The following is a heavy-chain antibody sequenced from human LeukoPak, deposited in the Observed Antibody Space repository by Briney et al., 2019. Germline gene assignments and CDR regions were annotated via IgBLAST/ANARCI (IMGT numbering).Heavy chain of an antibody. CDR3: AREWQGGIAAAGTRIEGDY. CDR1: GLSVSGYW. CDR2: IKQDGSEK. J-gene: IGHJ4*02. V-gene: IGHV3-7*01. D-gene: IGHD6-13*01. Sequence: GGSLRLSCAVSGLSVSGYWMTWVRQAPGKGLEWVANIKQDGSEKNYVDSVKGRFTISRDNAENSLFLQMNGLRVEDTAVYYCAREWQGGIAAAGTRIEGDYWGQGTLVAVSS.